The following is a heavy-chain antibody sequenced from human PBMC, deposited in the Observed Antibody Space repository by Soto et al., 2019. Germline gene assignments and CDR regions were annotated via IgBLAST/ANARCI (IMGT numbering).Heavy chain of an antibody. J-gene: IGHJ3*02. CDR3: ARGGSNDWQVAFDI. D-gene: IGHD3-9*01. Sequence: PSETLSLTCVVSGGSFSTYYYNWIRQSPGKGLEWIGEINHSGNNNYSPSLKSRVTMSLDTSKNQFSLKLTSVTAAGTAVYYCARGGSNDWQVAFDIWGQGTMVTVSS. V-gene: IGHV4-34*01. CDR2: INHSGNN. CDR1: GGSFSTYY.